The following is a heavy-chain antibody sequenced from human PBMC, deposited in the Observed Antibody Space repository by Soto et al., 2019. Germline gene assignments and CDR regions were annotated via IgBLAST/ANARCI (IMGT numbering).Heavy chain of an antibody. CDR2: ITGSGGST. D-gene: IGHD2-2*01. J-gene: IGHJ3*02. CDR3: VNTLSSPSTFDI. V-gene: IGHV3-23*01. Sequence: GGSLRLSCAASGFTFSSYAMSWVRQAPGKGLEWVSAITGSGGSTYYADSVKGRFTISRDNSKNTLYLQMSSLRAEDTAVYYCVNTLSSPSTFDIWGQGTMVTVSS. CDR1: GFTFSSYA.